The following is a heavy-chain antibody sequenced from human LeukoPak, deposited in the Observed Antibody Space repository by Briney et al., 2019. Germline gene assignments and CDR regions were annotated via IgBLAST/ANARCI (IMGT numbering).Heavy chain of an antibody. CDR2: ISGSNSYI. J-gene: IGHJ4*02. CDR3: ARALTTLTYEGY. D-gene: IGHD1-1*01. Sequence: GTSLRLSCAASGFTFSSYTMHWIRQAPGKGLEWVSSISGSNSYIFYADSVKGRFTVPRDNAKDSLYLQMNSLRAEDTAVYYCARALTTLTYEGYWGQGTLVTVSS. CDR1: GFTFSSYT. V-gene: IGHV3-21*01.